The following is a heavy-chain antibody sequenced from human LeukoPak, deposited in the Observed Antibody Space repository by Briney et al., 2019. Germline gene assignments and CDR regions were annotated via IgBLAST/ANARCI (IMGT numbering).Heavy chain of an antibody. CDR2: VNPNSGGT. CDR1: GYTFTDYY. D-gene: IGHD3-10*01. J-gene: IGHJ5*02. V-gene: IGHV1-2*02. CDR3: ASFEVGA. Sequence: ASVKVSCKASGYTFTDYYIHWVRQAPGQGLEWMGWVNPNSGGTNYAQKFQGRVTMTRDTSISTAYMELSSLRSDDTAVYYCASFEVGAWGQGNLVTVSS.